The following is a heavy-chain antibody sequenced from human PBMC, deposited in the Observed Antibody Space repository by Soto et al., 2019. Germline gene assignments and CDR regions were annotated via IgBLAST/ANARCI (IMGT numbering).Heavy chain of an antibody. CDR3: ARDSGNYGSGSYYKPFDP. D-gene: IGHD3-10*01. CDR1: GFTFSSYS. Sequence: GSLRLSCAASGFTFSSYSMNWVRQAPGKGLEWVSSISSSSSYIYYADSVKGRFTISRDNAKNSLYLQMNSLRAEDTAVYYCARDSGNYGSGSYYKPFDPWGQGTLVTISS. V-gene: IGHV3-21*01. J-gene: IGHJ5*02. CDR2: ISSSSSYI.